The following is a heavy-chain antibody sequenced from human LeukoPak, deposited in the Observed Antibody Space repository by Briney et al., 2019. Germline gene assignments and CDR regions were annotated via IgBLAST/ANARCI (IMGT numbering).Heavy chain of an antibody. CDR1: WGPLSSHS. Sequence: APVKVSFQGSWGPLSSHSISWGRQGPRQGVEWMGGIIPIFGTANYAQKFQGRVTITADESTSTAYMELSSLRSEDTAVYYCARGVVAGTIDYWGQGTLVTVSS. CDR3: ARGVVAGTIDY. V-gene: IGHV1-69*01. J-gene: IGHJ4*02. CDR2: IIPIFGTA. D-gene: IGHD6-19*01.